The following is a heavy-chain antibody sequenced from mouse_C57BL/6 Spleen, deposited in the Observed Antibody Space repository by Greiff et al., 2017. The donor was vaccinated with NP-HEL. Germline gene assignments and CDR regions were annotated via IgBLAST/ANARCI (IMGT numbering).Heavy chain of an antibody. Sequence: QVQLQQSGPELVKPGASVKISCKASGYAFSSSWMNWVKQRPGKGLEWLGRIYPGDGDTNSNGKFKGKATLTADKSSSTAYMQRSSLTSEDSAVYFCAKLGGYFDVWGRGTTVTVSA. CDR2: IYPGDGDT. J-gene: IGHJ1*03. D-gene: IGHD4-1*01. V-gene: IGHV1-82*01. CDR1: GYAFSSSW. CDR3: AKLGGYFDV.